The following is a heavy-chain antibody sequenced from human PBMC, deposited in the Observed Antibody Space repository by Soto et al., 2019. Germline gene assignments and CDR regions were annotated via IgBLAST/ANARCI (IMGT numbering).Heavy chain of an antibody. CDR1: QFSFSSYW. CDR2: INHAGSKT. Sequence: DGSLRLSCAACQFSFSSYWLHRVRQVPGKGPAWVSRINHAGSKTAYADSVKGRFTISRANTNNTLYLQMNSLRVEDTAMYYFVRERWGFSGSWFDSWGREPLVTVSS. J-gene: IGHJ5*01. D-gene: IGHD6-19*01. V-gene: IGHV3-74*03. CDR3: VRERWGFSGSWFDS.